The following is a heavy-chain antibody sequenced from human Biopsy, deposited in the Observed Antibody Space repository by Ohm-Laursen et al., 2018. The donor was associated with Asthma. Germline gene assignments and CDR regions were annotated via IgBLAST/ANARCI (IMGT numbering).Heavy chain of an antibody. J-gene: IGHJ4*02. V-gene: IGHV3-30*18. CDR2: ISFDGSNK. CDR1: GFTFSNYG. D-gene: IGHD1-26*01. CDR3: AKDVFPGWELRRGPDY. Sequence: SLSLSCTATGFTFSNYGMHWVRQAPGKALDWVAVISFDGSNKNYTDSVKGRFTISRDNSRNTLHLQMNSLRAEDTAVYYCAKDVFPGWELRRGPDYWGQGTLVTVSS.